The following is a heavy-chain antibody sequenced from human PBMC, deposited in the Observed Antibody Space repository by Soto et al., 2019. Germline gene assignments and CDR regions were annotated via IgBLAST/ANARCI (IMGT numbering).Heavy chain of an antibody. CDR2: IDNAGTDS. D-gene: IGHD3-10*01. V-gene: IGHV3-74*01. CDR3: ARGWFGPDV. J-gene: IGHJ6*04. Sequence: EVQLVESGGGLVQPGGSLRLSCAASGFTLSGRSMHWVRQAPGKGLVWVSGIDNAGTDSTYADSVKGRFTSSRDNAKXXXXXXXXXXXXXXXXVXYCARGWFGPDVWGKGTTVTVSS. CDR1: GFTLSGRS.